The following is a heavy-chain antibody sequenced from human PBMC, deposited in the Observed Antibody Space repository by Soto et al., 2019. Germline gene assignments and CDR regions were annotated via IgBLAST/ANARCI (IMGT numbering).Heavy chain of an antibody. D-gene: IGHD3-10*01. J-gene: IGHJ4*02. CDR2: ISPDDGNT. CDR1: GYTFNSYT. Sequence: ASVKVSCKTSGYTFNSYTIAWVRQAPGQGLEWLGWISPDDGNTEYEQKFQGRVTMTADTLTNNAYLELRSLKSDDTAIYYCARVEAPFGESLHWGQGTPVAASS. CDR3: ARVEAPFGESLH. V-gene: IGHV1-18*01.